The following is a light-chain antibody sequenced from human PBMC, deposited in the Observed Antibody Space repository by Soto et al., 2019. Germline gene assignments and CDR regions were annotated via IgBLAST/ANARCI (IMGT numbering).Light chain of an antibody. CDR3: SSYAGSSIHVV. Sequence: QSALTQPPSASGSPGQSVTISCIGTSSDVGGYNYVSWFQQHPGKAPKLIIYDVTKRPSGVPDRFSGSKSGNTASLTVSGLRAEDEADYYCSSYAGSSIHVVFGGGTKVTVL. CDR2: DVT. V-gene: IGLV2-8*01. J-gene: IGLJ2*01. CDR1: SSDVGGYNY.